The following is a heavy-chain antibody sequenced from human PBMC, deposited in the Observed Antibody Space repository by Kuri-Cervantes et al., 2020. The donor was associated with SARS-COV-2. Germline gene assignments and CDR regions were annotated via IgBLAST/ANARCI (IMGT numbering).Heavy chain of an antibody. Sequence: GESLKISCAASGFTFSSYSMNWVRQAPGEGLEWVSYISSSSSTIYYADSVKGRFTISRDNAKNSLYLQMNSLGAEDTAVYYCAKDSYSGSYYHAFDIWGQGTMVTVSS. CDR1: GFTFSSYS. CDR3: AKDSYSGSYYHAFDI. D-gene: IGHD1-26*01. J-gene: IGHJ3*02. CDR2: ISSSSSTI. V-gene: IGHV3-48*01.